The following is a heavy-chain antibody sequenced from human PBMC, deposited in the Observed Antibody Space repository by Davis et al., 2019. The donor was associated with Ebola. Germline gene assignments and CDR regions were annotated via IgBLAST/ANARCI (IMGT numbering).Heavy chain of an antibody. Sequence: GESLKISCKGSGYSFTTYWIAWVRQMPGKGLEWMGIIYPGDSDTRYSPSFEGQVTISVDRSITTAYLQWRSLRASDTAIYYCARQESLYGSSDYWGQGTLVTVSS. CDR2: IYPGDSDT. D-gene: IGHD3-22*01. CDR3: ARQESLYGSSDY. CDR1: GYSFTTYW. V-gene: IGHV5-51*01. J-gene: IGHJ4*02.